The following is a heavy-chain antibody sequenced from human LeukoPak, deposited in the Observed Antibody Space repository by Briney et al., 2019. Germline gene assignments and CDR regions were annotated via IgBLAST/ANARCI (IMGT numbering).Heavy chain of an antibody. CDR2: IYYGGST. D-gene: IGHD5-24*01. CDR1: GGSISSYY. J-gene: IGHJ4*02. V-gene: IGHV4-59*01. Sequence: SETLSLTCTVSGGSISSYYWTWIRQSPGKGLEWIGYIYYGGSTSYNPSLKSRVTISVDTSKNQFSMKLSSVTAADTAVYYCARGVDGYNSYNYWGQGTLVTVSS. CDR3: ARGVDGYNSYNY.